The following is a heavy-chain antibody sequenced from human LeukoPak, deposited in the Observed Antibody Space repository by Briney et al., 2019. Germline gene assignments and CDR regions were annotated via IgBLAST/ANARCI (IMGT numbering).Heavy chain of an antibody. CDR1: GFIFSNFA. D-gene: IGHD6-13*01. CDR2: ISYDGSHT. CDR3: AREEQELVRDYYYYMDV. V-gene: IGHV3-30*01. J-gene: IGHJ6*03. Sequence: GGSLRLSCAASGFIFSNFAMHWVRQAPGKGLEWVALISYDGSHTYYADSMKGRFTISRDNSRNVLYLQMTSLSGDDSAVYYCAREEQELVRDYYYYMDVWGKGTTVIVSS.